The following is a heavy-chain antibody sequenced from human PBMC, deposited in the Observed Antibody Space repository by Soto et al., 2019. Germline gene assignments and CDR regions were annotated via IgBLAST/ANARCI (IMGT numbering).Heavy chain of an antibody. CDR3: ARVPYYYDSSGYCP. D-gene: IGHD3-22*01. CDR1: GSSVSSGSYY. V-gene: IGHV4-61*01. J-gene: IGHJ5*02. Sequence: SETLSLTCTVSGSSVSSGSYYWSWIRQPPGKGLEWIGYIYYSGSTNYNPSLKSRVTISVDTSKNQFSLKLSSVTAADTAVYYCARVPYYYDSSGYCPWGQGTLVTVSS. CDR2: IYYSGST.